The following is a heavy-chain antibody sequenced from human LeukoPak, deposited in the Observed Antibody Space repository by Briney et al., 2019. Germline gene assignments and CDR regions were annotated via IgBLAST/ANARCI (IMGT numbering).Heavy chain of an antibody. D-gene: IGHD3-9*01. CDR1: GGSFSGYY. V-gene: IGHV4-39*01. Sequence: SETLSLTCAVYGGSFSGYYWGWIRQPPGKGLEWIGSIYYSGSTYYNPSLKSRVTISVDTSKNQFSLKLSSVTAADTAVYYCARQDYDILTGYPDNRFDPWGQGTLVTVSS. CDR3: ARQDYDILTGYPDNRFDP. CDR2: IYYSGST. J-gene: IGHJ5*02.